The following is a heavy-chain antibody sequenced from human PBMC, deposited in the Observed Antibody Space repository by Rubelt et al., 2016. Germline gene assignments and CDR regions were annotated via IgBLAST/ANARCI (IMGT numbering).Heavy chain of an antibody. V-gene: IGHV1-18*01. CDR1: GYTFTSYG. CDR2: ISAYNGNT. D-gene: IGHD6-13*01. J-gene: IGHJ5*02. CDR3: ASMYSSSWYRGWFDP. Sequence: QVQLVQSGAEVKKPGASVKVSCKASGYTFTSYGISWVRQAPGQGLEWMGWISAYNGNTNYAQKLQGRVTMTTDTSTSTAYMELRSLRSDDTAGYSCASMYSSSWYRGWFDPWGQGTLVTVSS.